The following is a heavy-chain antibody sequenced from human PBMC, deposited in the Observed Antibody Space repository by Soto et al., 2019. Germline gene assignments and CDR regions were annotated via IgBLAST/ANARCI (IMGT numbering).Heavy chain of an antibody. CDR1: GFTFSNFA. CDR2: LSGSSRAI. CDR3: ARDPSNGNSHVSYSDF. V-gene: IGHV3-48*02. J-gene: IGHJ4*02. Sequence: GGSLRLSCAASGFTFSNFAMNWVRRAPGKGPEWVSYLSGSSRAINYADSVKGRFIVSRDNAKNSLFLQMNSLRDEDTAVYYCARDPSNGNSHVSYSDFWGQGTLVTVSS. D-gene: IGHD5-12*01.